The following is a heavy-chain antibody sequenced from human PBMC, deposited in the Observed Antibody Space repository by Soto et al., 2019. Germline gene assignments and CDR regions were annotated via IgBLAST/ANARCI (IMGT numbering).Heavy chain of an antibody. CDR3: ASDILTGYSYAHLDS. CDR2: INQDGSEK. CDR1: GFTFSSNW. V-gene: IGHV3-7*01. Sequence: GGSLRLSCAASGFTFSSNWMSWVRQAPGKGLEWVANINQDGSEKYYVDSVKGRFTISRDNAKNSLYLQMNSLRAEDTAVYYCASDILTGYSYAHLDSWGQGTLVTVSS. D-gene: IGHD3-9*01. J-gene: IGHJ4*02.